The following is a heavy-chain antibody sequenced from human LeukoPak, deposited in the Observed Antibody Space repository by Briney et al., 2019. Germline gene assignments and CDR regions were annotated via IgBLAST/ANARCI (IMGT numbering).Heavy chain of an antibody. CDR1: GFTFSSYG. Sequence: PGGSLRLSCAVSGFTFSSYGMRWVRQAPGKGLEWVGLIQYDGNNNYYTDSVKRRFTTSRNTSKKTPHMQINSLGAENTAVYCAGKGYMSTYFQHWGQGTLVTVA. J-gene: IGHJ1*01. CDR3: GKGYMSTYFQH. D-gene: IGHD5/OR15-5a*01. V-gene: IGHV3-30*02. CDR2: IQYDGNNN.